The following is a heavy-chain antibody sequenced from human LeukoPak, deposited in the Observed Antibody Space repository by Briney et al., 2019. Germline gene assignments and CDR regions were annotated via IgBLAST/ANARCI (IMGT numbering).Heavy chain of an antibody. V-gene: IGHV3-48*04. CDR2: ISSSSSTI. D-gene: IGHD3-22*01. Sequence: GGSLRLSCAASGFTFSSYSMNWVRQAPGKGLEWVSYISSSSSTIYYADSVKGRFTISRDNAKNSLYLQMHSLRAEDTALYYCAREGGEGITMIVVVPTFFDYWGQGTLVTVSS. CDR1: GFTFSSYS. CDR3: AREGGEGITMIVVVPTFFDY. J-gene: IGHJ4*02.